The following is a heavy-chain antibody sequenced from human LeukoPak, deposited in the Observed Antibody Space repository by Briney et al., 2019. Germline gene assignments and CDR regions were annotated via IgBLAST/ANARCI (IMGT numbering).Heavy chain of an antibody. CDR1: GFTFSDYY. CDR3: ARALAKPHDY. D-gene: IGHD1-14*01. J-gene: IGHJ4*02. Sequence: EGSLRLSCAASGFTFSDYYMSWIRQAPGKGLEWVSYISSSSSYTNYADSVKGRFTISRDNAKNSLYLQMNSLRAEDTAVYYCARALAKPHDYWGQGTLVTVSS. V-gene: IGHV3-11*05. CDR2: ISSSSSYT.